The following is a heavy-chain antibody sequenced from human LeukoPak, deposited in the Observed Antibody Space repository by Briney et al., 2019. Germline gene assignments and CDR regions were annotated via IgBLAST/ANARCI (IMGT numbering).Heavy chain of an antibody. V-gene: IGHV1-2*02. J-gene: IGHJ4*02. CDR3: ARASSGWHYFDY. Sequence: GASVKVSCKASGYTFNNYYMHWVRQAPGQGLEWMGWINPNSGGTNYAQKFQGRVTMTRDTSISTAYMELSRLRSDDTAVYYCARASSGWHYFDYWGQGTLVTVSS. CDR2: INPNSGGT. D-gene: IGHD6-19*01. CDR1: GYTFNNYY.